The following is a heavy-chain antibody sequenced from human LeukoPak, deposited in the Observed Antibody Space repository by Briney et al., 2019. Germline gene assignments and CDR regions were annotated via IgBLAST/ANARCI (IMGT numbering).Heavy chain of an antibody. Sequence: SGGSLRLSCAASGFTFSSYAMSWVRQAPGKGLEWVSAISGSGGSTYYADSVKGRFTISRDNSKNTLYLQMNSLRAEDPAVYYCENPLTIIVVGGDLDYWGQGTLVTVSS. V-gene: IGHV3-23*01. CDR1: GFTFSSYA. CDR3: ENPLTIIVVGGDLDY. J-gene: IGHJ4*02. D-gene: IGHD3-22*01. CDR2: ISGSGGST.